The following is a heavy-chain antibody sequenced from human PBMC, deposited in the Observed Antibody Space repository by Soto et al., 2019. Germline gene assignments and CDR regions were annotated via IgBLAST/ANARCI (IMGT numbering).Heavy chain of an antibody. CDR2: ISERGDTT. Sequence: LRLSCAASGFTISSNAMYWVRQAPGKGLEWVSGISERGDTTHYADSVKGRSTISRDTSKNTLYLQLNTLRADDTAVYYCAKDKPGATSFDYWGQGTLVTVSS. J-gene: IGHJ4*02. CDR3: AKDKPGATSFDY. CDR1: GFTISSNA. V-gene: IGHV3-23*01. D-gene: IGHD1-1*01.